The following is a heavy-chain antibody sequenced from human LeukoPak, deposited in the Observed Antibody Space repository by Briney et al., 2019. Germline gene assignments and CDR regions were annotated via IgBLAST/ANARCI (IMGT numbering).Heavy chain of an antibody. CDR1: GGSISSYY. V-gene: IGHV4-59*08. CDR2: IYYSGSP. Sequence: SETLSLTCTVSGGSISSYYWSWIRQPPGKGLEWIGYIYYSGSPNYDPSLKSRVTISVDTSKNRFSLKLSSVTAADTAVYYCARHPPYGSGYYFDYWGQGTLVTVSS. D-gene: IGHD3-10*01. J-gene: IGHJ4*02. CDR3: ARHPPYGSGYYFDY.